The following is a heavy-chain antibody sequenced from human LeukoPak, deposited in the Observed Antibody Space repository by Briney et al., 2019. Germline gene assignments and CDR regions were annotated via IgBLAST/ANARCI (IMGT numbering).Heavy chain of an antibody. D-gene: IGHD4/OR15-4a*01. CDR1: GFTFRDFW. V-gene: IGHV3-7*01. CDR2: IKYDGDEE. Sequence: GGSLRLSCAASGFTFRDFWMSWMRQAPGKGLEWVANIKYDGDEEYYVDSVKGRFTISRDNAKNSLYLQLNSLRVEDTAIYYCRSGGAAPGAFDNWGQGTLVTVSP. J-gene: IGHJ4*02. CDR3: RSGGAAPGAFDN.